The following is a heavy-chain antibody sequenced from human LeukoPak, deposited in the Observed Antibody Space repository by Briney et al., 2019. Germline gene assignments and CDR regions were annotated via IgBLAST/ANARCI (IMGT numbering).Heavy chain of an antibody. CDR2: IKQDGSEK. D-gene: IGHD3-22*01. V-gene: IGHV3-7*03. CDR1: GFTFSSYG. Sequence: GGSLRLSCAASGFTFSSYGMHWVRQAPGKGLEWVANIKQDGSEKYYVDSVKGRFTISRDNAKNSLYLQMNSLRAEDSAVYYCARSIHFYYDTSGPKYYFDYWGQGTLVTVSS. J-gene: IGHJ4*02. CDR3: ARSIHFYYDTSGPKYYFDY.